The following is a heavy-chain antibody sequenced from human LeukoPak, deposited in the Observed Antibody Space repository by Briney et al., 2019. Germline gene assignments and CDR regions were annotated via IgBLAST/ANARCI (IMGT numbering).Heavy chain of an antibody. V-gene: IGHV3-21*01. CDR3: ARDLVLLEYYYDSSGYYGDY. J-gene: IGHJ4*02. D-gene: IGHD3-22*01. CDR2: ISSSSSYI. Sequence: PGGSLRLSCAASGFTFSSYSMNWVRQAPGKGLEWVSSISSSSSYIYYADSVKGRFTISRDNAKNSLYLQMNSLRAEDTAVYYCARDLVLLEYYYDSSGYYGDYWGQGTPVTVSS. CDR1: GFTFSSYS.